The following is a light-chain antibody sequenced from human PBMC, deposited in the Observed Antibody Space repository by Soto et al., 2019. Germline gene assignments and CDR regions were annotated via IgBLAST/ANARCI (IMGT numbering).Light chain of an antibody. J-gene: IGLJ1*01. CDR3: NSYTSSSTYV. V-gene: IGLV2-14*01. CDR1: TSDVGPYNY. Sequence: QSALTQPASVSGSPGQSITISCTGTTSDVGPYNYVSWYQQHPGKAPKLIIYDVSNRPSGVSNRFSGSKSGNTASLTISGLQAEDEADYYCNSYTSSSTYVFCTGTKVTVL. CDR2: DVS.